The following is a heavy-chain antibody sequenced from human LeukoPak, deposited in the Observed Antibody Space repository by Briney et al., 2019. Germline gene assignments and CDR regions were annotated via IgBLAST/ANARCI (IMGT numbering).Heavy chain of an antibody. CDR2: ISDSSNTI. V-gene: IGHV3-48*04. D-gene: IGHD6-6*01. Sequence: GGSLRLSCAASGFTFSNYWMHWVRQAPGKGLEWVSYISDSSNTIYYADSVKGRFTISRDNAKNSLYLQMNSLRAEDTAVYYCARSYSSSRLDYFDYWGQGTLVTVSS. CDR1: GFTFSNYW. J-gene: IGHJ4*02. CDR3: ARSYSSSRLDYFDY.